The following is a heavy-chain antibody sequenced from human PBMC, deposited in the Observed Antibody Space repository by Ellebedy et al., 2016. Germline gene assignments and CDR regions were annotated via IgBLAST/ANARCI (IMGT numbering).Heavy chain of an antibody. Sequence: SETLSLTXAVSGGSIGSSNWWSWVRQPPGKGLEWIGEVYHSGSTNYNPSLKSRLSISVDKSKNQFSLKLTSVTAADTAVYYCAILRPYTGLGYFYGMDVWGQGTTVTVSS. CDR3: AILRPYTGLGYFYGMDV. V-gene: IGHV4-4*02. J-gene: IGHJ6*02. CDR2: VYHSGST. D-gene: IGHD3-3*01. CDR1: GGSIGSSNW.